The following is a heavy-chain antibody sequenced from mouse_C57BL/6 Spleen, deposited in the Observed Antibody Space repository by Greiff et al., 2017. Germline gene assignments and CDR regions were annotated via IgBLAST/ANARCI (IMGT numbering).Heavy chain of an antibody. CDR1: GFSLTSYG. CDR3: AKEGGNYPYYYAMDY. Sequence: VQLVESGPGLVQPSQSLSITCTVSGFSLTSYGVHWVRQSPGKGLEWLGVIWRGGSTDYNAAFMSRLSITKDNSKSQVFFKMNSLQADDTAIYYCAKEGGNYPYYYAMDYWGQGTSVTVSS. J-gene: IGHJ4*01. CDR2: IWRGGST. V-gene: IGHV2-5*01. D-gene: IGHD2-1*01.